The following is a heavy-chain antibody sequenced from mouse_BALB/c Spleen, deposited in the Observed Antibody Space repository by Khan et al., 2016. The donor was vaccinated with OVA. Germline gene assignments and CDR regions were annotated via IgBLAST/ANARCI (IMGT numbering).Heavy chain of an antibody. J-gene: IGHJ2*01. Sequence: QIQLVQSGPELKKSGETVKISCKASGYTFTDYVMNWVKQSPGKGLKWMGWINTYTGKPTYADDFKGRFAFSLETSASTAYLQINSLKNEDTATYSGTRFHGGYWGQGTTLTVSS. CDR1: GYTFTDYV. CDR2: INTYTGKP. V-gene: IGHV9-3-1*01. CDR3: TRFHGGY.